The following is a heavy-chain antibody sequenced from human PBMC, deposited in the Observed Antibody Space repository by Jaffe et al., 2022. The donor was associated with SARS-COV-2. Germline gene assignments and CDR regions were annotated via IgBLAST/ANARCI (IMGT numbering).Heavy chain of an antibody. Sequence: EVQLLESGGGLVQPGGSLRLSCAASGFTFSSYAMSWVRQAPGKGLEWVSAISGSGGSTYYADSVKGRFTISRDNSKNTLYLQMNSLRAEDTAVYYCAKGCVGATPVGIVGYYFDYWGQGTLVTVSS. CDR3: AKGCVGATPVGIVGYYFDY. CDR1: GFTFSSYA. J-gene: IGHJ4*02. CDR2: ISGSGGST. D-gene: IGHD1-26*01. V-gene: IGHV3-23*01.